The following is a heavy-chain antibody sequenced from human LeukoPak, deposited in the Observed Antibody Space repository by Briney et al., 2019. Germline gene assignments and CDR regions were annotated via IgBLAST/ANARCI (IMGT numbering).Heavy chain of an antibody. CDR1: GGSIMTTNW. D-gene: IGHD1-26*01. CDR2: VHLSGAT. Sequence: PSGTLSLTCDVSGGSIMTTNWWSWVRQPPNKGLEWIGEVHLSGATNYNPPLESRVIMSIDTSRNYLSLELTSVTAADTAMYYCTRESGAFCPFGFWGQGTLVTVSS. J-gene: IGHJ4*02. V-gene: IGHV4-4*02. CDR3: TRESGAFCPFGF.